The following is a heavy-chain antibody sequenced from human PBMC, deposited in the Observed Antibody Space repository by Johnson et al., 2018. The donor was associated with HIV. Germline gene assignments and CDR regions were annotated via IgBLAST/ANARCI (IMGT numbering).Heavy chain of an antibody. V-gene: IGHV3-20*04. CDR2: VKWNGGST. J-gene: IGHJ3*02. CDR1: GFSFDDYG. CDR3: ARVTTYYYDNNDYHSDAFDI. Sequence: VQLVESGGGVVRPGGSLRLSCEGSGFSFDDYGMNWVRQGPGKGLEWVSGVKWNGGSTGYADSVKGRFTISRDNAKNSMYLQMNSLRAEDTALYYCARVTTYYYDNNDYHSDAFDIWGQGTMVTVSS. D-gene: IGHD3-22*01.